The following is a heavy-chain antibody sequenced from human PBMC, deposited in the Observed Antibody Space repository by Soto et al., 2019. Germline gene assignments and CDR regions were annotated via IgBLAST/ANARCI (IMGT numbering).Heavy chain of an antibody. Sequence: EVQLLESGGGLVQPGGSLRLSCAASGFTFSSYAMSWVRQAPGKGLEWVSAISGSGGSTYYADSVKGRFTISRNNSKNTLYLQMNSLRAEDTAVYYCAKLWDDILTCYYNQNWSAPWGQGTLVTVSS. CDR3: AKLWDDILTCYYNQNWSAP. CDR2: ISGSGGST. V-gene: IGHV3-23*01. D-gene: IGHD3-9*01. CDR1: GFTFSSYA. J-gene: IGHJ5*02.